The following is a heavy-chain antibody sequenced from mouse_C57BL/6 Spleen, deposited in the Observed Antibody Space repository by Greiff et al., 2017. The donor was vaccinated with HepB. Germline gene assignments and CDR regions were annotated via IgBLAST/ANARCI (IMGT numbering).Heavy chain of an antibody. J-gene: IGHJ4*01. Sequence: EVKLVESGGGLVKPGGSLKLSCAASGFTFSDYGMHWVGQAPEKGLEWVAYISSGSSTIYYADTMKGRFTISRDNPKNTLFLQMTSLRSEDTALYYCARTGMAMDYWGEGASVTVSS. CDR2: ISSGSSTI. CDR3: ARTGMAMDY. CDR1: GFTFSDYG. V-gene: IGHV5-17*01.